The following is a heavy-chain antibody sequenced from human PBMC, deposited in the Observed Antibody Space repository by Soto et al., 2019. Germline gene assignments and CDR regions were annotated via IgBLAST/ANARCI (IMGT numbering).Heavy chain of an antibody. CDR2: ITSAGST. J-gene: IGHJ4*02. CDR1: GFTFSNYA. CDR3: AKTDKFHSQSSGWANRFDS. Sequence: VQLLESGGDLAQPGGSLRLICAASGFTFSNYAMTWVRQSPGKGLEWVSTITSAGSTFYGDTVKGRFTISRDNSKSTLYLKMNSLGAEDTAVYYCAKTDKFHSQSSGWANRFDSWGQGTLVTVSS. D-gene: IGHD6-19*01. V-gene: IGHV3-23*01.